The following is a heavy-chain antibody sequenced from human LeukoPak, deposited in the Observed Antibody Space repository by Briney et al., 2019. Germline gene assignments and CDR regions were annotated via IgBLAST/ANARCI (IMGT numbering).Heavy chain of an antibody. Sequence: ASVKVSCKASGYTFTTYAMNWVRQAPGQGLEWMGWINTNTWNPTYAQGFKGRFLFSMDNSVSTAYLQISSLKADDTAVYYCARDQYYYDSSGYDYWGQGTLVTVSS. V-gene: IGHV7-4-1*02. CDR3: ARDQYYYDSSGYDY. CDR2: INTNTWNP. J-gene: IGHJ4*02. CDR1: GYTFTTYA. D-gene: IGHD3-22*01.